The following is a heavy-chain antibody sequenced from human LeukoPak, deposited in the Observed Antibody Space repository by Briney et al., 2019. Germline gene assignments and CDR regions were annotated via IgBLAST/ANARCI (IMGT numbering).Heavy chain of an antibody. CDR3: ARDYYDSSGYYYGRFDY. CDR1: GYTFTSYY. V-gene: IGHV1-46*01. CDR2: INPSGGRT. Sequence: ASVKVSCKASGYTFTSYYMHSVRQAPGQGLEWMGVINPSGGRTSYAQKFQGRVTMTRDMSTSTVYMELSSLRSEDTAVYYCARDYYDSSGYYYGRFDYWGQGTLVTVSS. J-gene: IGHJ4*02. D-gene: IGHD3-22*01.